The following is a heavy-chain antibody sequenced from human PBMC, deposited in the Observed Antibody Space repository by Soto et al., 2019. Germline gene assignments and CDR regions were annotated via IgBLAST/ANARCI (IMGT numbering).Heavy chain of an antibody. CDR2: IDTSGTKI. J-gene: IGHJ4*02. D-gene: IGHD3-3*01. CDR3: ASHYDMWSGYLSPVDY. Sequence: ESGGDLVKPGGSLRLSCAASGYTFSDDYMSWIRQAPGKGLEWISYIDTSGTKIYYADSVKGRFTITRDNAKNSLYLEMNSLRDEDTAVYYCASHYDMWSGYLSPVDYWGQGTLVTVSS. V-gene: IGHV3-11*01. CDR1: GYTFSDDY.